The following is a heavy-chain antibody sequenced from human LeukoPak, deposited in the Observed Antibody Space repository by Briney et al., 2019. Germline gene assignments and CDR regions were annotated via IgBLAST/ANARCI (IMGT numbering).Heavy chain of an antibody. CDR2: IKEDGSEK. Sequence: GGSLRLSCAASGFAFSNYWMSWVRQAPGKGLEWVANIKEDGSEKYHVDSVKGRFTITRDNGKNSLYLQMNSLRAEDTAVYYCTRDPLRRFDYWGQGTLVTVSS. CDR3: TRDPLRRFDY. D-gene: IGHD3-9*01. CDR1: GFAFSNYW. V-gene: IGHV3-7*03. J-gene: IGHJ4*02.